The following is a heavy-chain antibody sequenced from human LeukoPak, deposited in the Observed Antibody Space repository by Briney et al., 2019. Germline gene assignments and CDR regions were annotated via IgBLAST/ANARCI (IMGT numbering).Heavy chain of an antibody. CDR2: FYSDDIT. CDR1: GFTFSSYW. Sequence: PGGSLRLSCAASGFTFSSYWMSWVRQAPGKGLEWVSVFYSDDITYYANSVKGRFIISRDNSKSMLYLQMNSLRVEDTAVYYCARRLSTGYYEFWGQGTLVTVSS. J-gene: IGHJ4*02. D-gene: IGHD3-9*01. V-gene: IGHV3-66*01. CDR3: ARRLSTGYYEF.